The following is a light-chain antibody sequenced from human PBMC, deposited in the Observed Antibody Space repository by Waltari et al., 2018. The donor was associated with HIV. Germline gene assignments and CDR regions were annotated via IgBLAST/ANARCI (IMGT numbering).Light chain of an antibody. CDR3: QQRSNWPLT. J-gene: IGKJ4*01. V-gene: IGKV3-11*01. Sequence: EIVLTQSPATLSLSPGERATPSCRASQSVSSYLAWYQQKPGQAPRLLIYDASNRATGIPARFRGSGSGTDFTLTISSLEPEDFAVYFCQQRSNWPLTFGGGTKVEIK. CDR1: QSVSSY. CDR2: DAS.